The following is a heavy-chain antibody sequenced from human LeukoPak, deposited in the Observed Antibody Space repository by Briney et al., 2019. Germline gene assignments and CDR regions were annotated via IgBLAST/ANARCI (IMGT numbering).Heavy chain of an antibody. D-gene: IGHD2-21*01. CDR3: AKGPIPDAFDI. J-gene: IGHJ3*02. CDR1: GFTFSSHA. Sequence: GGSLRLSCAASGFTFSSHAMGWVRQAPGKGLEWVSSITGSGASTYYGDSVKGRFTISRDNSKNTLYLQMNSLRAEDTAVYYCAKGPIPDAFDIWGQGTMVAVSS. CDR2: ITGSGAST. V-gene: IGHV3-23*01.